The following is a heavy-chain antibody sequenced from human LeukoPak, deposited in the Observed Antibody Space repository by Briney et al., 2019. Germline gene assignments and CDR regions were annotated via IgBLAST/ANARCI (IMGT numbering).Heavy chain of an antibody. V-gene: IGHV4-59*01. Sequence: SETLSLTCTVSGGSISSYYWSWIRQPPGKGLEWMGYIYYSGSTNYNPSLKSRVTISVDTSKNQFSLKLSSVTAADTAVYYCARDIGYYDSSGYYYDWGQGTLVTVSS. J-gene: IGHJ4*02. CDR2: IYYSGST. D-gene: IGHD3-22*01. CDR1: GGSISSYY. CDR3: ARDIGYYDSSGYYYD.